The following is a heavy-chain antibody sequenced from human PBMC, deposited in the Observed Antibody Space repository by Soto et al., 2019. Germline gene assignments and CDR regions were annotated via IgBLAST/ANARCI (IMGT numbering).Heavy chain of an antibody. J-gene: IGHJ4*02. V-gene: IGHV1-69*13. CDR2: IIPVFQTA. Sequence: SVKVSCKASGGLFSSYPISWVRQVPGQGLEWMGGIIPVFQTAYYTQRFQGRVTITADESTNTAYMELSSLRSEDPAIYYCARGGSGYTWFNEFWGQGTLVTVSS. D-gene: IGHD3-22*01. CDR3: ARGGSGYTWFNEF. CDR1: GGLFSSYP.